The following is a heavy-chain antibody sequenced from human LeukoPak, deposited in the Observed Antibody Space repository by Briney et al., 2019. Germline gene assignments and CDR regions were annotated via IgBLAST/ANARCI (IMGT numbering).Heavy chain of an antibody. J-gene: IGHJ5*02. D-gene: IGHD6-19*01. V-gene: IGHV3-30*18. CDR1: GFTVSTSY. Sequence: GGSLRLSCAASGFTVSTSYMSWVRQAPGKGLEWVAVISYDGSDKYYVDSVKGRFTLSRDNSKNTLYLQMNSLRPEDTAVYYCAKQSLSHTLNWFDPWGQGTLVTVSS. CDR2: ISYDGSDK. CDR3: AKQSLSHTLNWFDP.